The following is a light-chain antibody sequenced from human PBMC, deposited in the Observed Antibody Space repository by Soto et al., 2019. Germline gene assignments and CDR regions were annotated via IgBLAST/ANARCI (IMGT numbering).Light chain of an antibody. V-gene: IGKV1-5*03. J-gene: IGKJ1*01. Sequence: DIQMTQSPSTLSASVEDRLTITCRASQSISTWMAWYQQEPGTASKLQIYKASSLQSGVPSRFSGSGSVTEFTLTISSLQPDDFATYYCQQYVPAFRSFGQGTKVEFK. CDR3: QQYVPAFRS. CDR2: KAS. CDR1: QSISTW.